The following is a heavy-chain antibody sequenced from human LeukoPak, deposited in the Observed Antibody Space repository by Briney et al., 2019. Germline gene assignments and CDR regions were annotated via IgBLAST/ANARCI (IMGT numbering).Heavy chain of an antibody. Sequence: GASVKVSCKASGYTFTSYGISWVRQAPGQGLEWMGWISAYNGNTNYAQKLQGRVTMTTDTSTSTAYMELRSLRSDDTAVYYCARDSVYYDSSGYYWNFDYWGQGTLVTVSS. J-gene: IGHJ4*02. CDR2: ISAYNGNT. V-gene: IGHV1-18*01. D-gene: IGHD3-22*01. CDR3: ARDSVYYDSSGYYWNFDY. CDR1: GYTFTSYG.